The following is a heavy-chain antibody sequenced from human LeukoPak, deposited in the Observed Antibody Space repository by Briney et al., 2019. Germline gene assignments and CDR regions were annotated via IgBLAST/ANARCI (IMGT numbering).Heavy chain of an antibody. D-gene: IGHD1-26*01. J-gene: IGHJ4*02. CDR1: GYTFTGYY. Sequence: ASVKVSCKASGYTFTGYYMHWVRQAPGQGLEWMGWINPNSGGTNYAQKFQGRVTMTRDTSISTAYMESSRMRSEDTAVYYCARVRLGGNYHFDYWGQGTLVTVSS. V-gene: IGHV1-2*02. CDR3: ARVRLGGNYHFDY. CDR2: INPNSGGT.